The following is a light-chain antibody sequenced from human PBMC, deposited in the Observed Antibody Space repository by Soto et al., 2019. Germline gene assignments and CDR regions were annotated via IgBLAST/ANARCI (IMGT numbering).Light chain of an antibody. CDR2: AAG. CDR1: QGISYY. CDR3: QHLNNYPYT. J-gene: IGKJ2*01. V-gene: IGKV1-9*01. Sequence: DIQLSQSPSFLSASVGDRVTITCRASQGISYYLAWYQQKPAKAPKLLIYAAGTLQSVVPSRFSGSGFGTDFTPTISSLQPEDFATYYCQHLNNYPYTFGQGTKLEIK.